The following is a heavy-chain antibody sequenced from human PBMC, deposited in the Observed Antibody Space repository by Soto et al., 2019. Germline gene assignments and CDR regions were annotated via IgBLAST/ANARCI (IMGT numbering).Heavy chain of an antibody. Sequence: PGGSLRLSCAAAGCTFSGYSRNWVRQAPGKGLEWVSSISSSSSYIYYADSVKGRFTISRDNAKNSLYLQMNSLRAEDTAVYYCETDGSHYYYMDVWGKGTTVTVSS. J-gene: IGHJ6*03. CDR1: GCTFSGYS. CDR3: ETDGSHYYYMDV. CDR2: ISSSSSYI. V-gene: IGHV3-21*01.